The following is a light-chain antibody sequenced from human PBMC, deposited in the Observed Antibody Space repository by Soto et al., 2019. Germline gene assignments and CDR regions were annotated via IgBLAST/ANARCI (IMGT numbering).Light chain of an antibody. V-gene: IGKV1-39*01. J-gene: IGKJ2*01. CDR3: QQSYNAPYT. CDR2: SAS. CDR1: QNIGTS. Sequence: DIQMTQSPSSLSMSVGDRVTITCRASQNIGTSLNWYQMKLGRAPKLLIYSASTLQSGAPSRFSGGGSGTDFTLAINSLQPEDCAPYSCQQSYNAPYTFGQGTMLEI.